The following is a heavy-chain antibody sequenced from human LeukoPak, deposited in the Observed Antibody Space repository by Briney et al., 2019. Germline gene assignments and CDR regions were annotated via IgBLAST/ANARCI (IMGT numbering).Heavy chain of an antibody. V-gene: IGHV1-8*03. CDR3: ARGRSSSREPVLFPY. D-gene: IGHD2-2*01. Sequence: GASVKVSCKASGYTFTSYDINWVRQATGQGLEWMGWMNPNSGNTGNAQKFQGRVTITRNTSISTAYMELSSQRSEDTAVYYCARGRSSSREPVLFPYWGQGTLVTVSS. J-gene: IGHJ4*02. CDR1: GYTFTSYD. CDR2: MNPNSGNT.